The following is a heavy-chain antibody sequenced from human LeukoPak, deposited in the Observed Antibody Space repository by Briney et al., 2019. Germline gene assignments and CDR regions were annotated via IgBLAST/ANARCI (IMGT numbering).Heavy chain of an antibody. CDR3: VNLGRRGTTH. Sequence: GGSLRLSCVASGFTFSPHYMDWVRQSPGQGLEWVGLIRNKADGYTTIYAASVKGRFTISRDDSKNSVYLQRTTLKTENRPVNSVVNLGRRGTTHWGQGTLVPVSS. D-gene: IGHD3-22*01. CDR2: IRNKADGYTT. J-gene: IGHJ4*02. V-gene: IGHV3-72*01. CDR1: GFTFSPHY.